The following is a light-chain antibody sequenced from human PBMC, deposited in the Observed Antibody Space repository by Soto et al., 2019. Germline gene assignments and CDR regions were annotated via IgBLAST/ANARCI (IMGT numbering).Light chain of an antibody. CDR2: GAS. V-gene: IGKV3-15*01. CDR3: QQYNNWPVYT. CDR1: QSVSSN. Sequence: EIVMTQSPATLSVSPGERATLSCRASQSVSSNLAWYQPKPGQAPRLLIYGASTRATGIPARFSGSGSGTEFTLTISSLQSEDFAVYYCQQYNNWPVYTFGQGTKLEIK. J-gene: IGKJ2*01.